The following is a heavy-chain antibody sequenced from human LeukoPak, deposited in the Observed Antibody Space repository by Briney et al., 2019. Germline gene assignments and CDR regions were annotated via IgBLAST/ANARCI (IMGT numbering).Heavy chain of an antibody. CDR1: GFTFSSYG. V-gene: IGHV3-30*02. J-gene: IGHJ4*02. D-gene: IGHD6-19*01. CDR2: IRYDGSNK. Sequence: PGGSLRLSCAASGFTFSSYGMHWVRQAPRKGLEWVAFIRYDGSNKYYADSVKGRFTISKDNSKNTLYLQMNRLRAEDTAVYYCAHMHSSGWYLAPPDYWGQGTLVTVSS. CDR3: AHMHSSGWYLAPPDY.